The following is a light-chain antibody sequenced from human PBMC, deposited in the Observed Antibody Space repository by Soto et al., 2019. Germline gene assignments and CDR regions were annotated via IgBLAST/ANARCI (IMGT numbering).Light chain of an antibody. V-gene: IGKV3-15*01. CDR2: DAS. J-gene: IGKJ4*01. CDR3: QHYKTLPLS. CDR1: QSIGST. Sequence: IVMTQSPATLSMSPGERATLSCRASQSIGSTLAWYQQKPGQTPRLLIYDASTRATGIPARFSGIESVTEFTLINSSLQSEDFAVYYCQHYKTLPLSFGGGTKVEI.